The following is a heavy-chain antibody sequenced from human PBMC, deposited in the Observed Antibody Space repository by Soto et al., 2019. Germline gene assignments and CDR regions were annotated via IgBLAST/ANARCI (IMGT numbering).Heavy chain of an antibody. Sequence: HPGGSLRLSCAASGFTFSSYAMSWVRQAPGKGLEWVSAISGSGGSTHYADSVKGRFTISRDNSKNTLYLQMNSLRAEDTAVYYCAKHKRSSSSENDYWGQGTLVTVSS. CDR1: GFTFSSYA. V-gene: IGHV3-23*01. CDR2: ISGSGGST. J-gene: IGHJ4*02. D-gene: IGHD6-6*01. CDR3: AKHKRSSSSENDY.